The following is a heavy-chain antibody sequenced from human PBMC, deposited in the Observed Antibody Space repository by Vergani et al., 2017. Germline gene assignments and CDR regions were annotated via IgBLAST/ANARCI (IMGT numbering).Heavy chain of an antibody. CDR1: GFTFDDYA. CDR2: ISWNSGSI. Sequence: EVQLVESGGGLVQPGRSLRLSCAASGFTFDDYAMHWVRQAPGKGLEWVSGISWNSGSIGYADSVKGRFTISRDNAKNSLYLQMNSLRAEDTALYYCAKDFYFGSSSSSYGAFDIWGQGTMVTVSS. D-gene: IGHD6-6*01. J-gene: IGHJ3*02. CDR3: AKDFYFGSSSSSYGAFDI. V-gene: IGHV3-9*01.